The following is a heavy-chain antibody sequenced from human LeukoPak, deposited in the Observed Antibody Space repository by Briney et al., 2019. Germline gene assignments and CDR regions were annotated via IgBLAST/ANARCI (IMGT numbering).Heavy chain of an antibody. V-gene: IGHV4-4*07. CDR3: ARDRDSGSEGFEL. CDR2: IYNSGST. J-gene: IGHJ5*02. Sequence: SETLSLTCTVSGGSISSFYWSWIRQPAGKGLEWIGRIYNSGSTNYNPSLKSRVTMSLDTSKNQVSLKLSSVTAADTAVYYCARDRDSGSEGFELWGRGTLVTVSS. D-gene: IGHD3-10*01. CDR1: GGSISSFY.